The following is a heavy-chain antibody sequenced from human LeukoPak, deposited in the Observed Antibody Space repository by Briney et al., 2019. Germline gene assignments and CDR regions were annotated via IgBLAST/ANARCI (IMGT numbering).Heavy chain of an antibody. V-gene: IGHV4-39*01. D-gene: IGHD4-23*01. CDR3: ARPLIGGGLFDY. CDR1: GASISSSGYY. J-gene: IGHJ4*02. CDR2: IYYTGST. Sequence: SETLSPTCTVSGASISSSGYYWGWIRQPPGKGLEWIGSIYYTGSTYYNPSLKSRVTISVDTSKNQFSLKLSSVTAADTAVYYCARPLIGGGLFDYWGQGTLVTVFS.